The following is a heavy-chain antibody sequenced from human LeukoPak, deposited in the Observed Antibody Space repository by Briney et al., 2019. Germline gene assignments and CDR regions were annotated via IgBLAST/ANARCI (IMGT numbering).Heavy chain of an antibody. CDR1: GGSISSGSYY. CDR2: IYTSGST. J-gene: IGHJ4*02. Sequence: PSETLSLTCTVSGGSISSGSYYWRWIRQPAGKGLEWIGRIYTSGSTNYNPSLKSRVTISVDTSKNQFSLKLSSVTAADTAAYYCARWAYYGSGSYYNPSDYWGQGTLVTVSS. CDR3: ARWAYYGSGSYYNPSDY. V-gene: IGHV4-61*02. D-gene: IGHD3-10*01.